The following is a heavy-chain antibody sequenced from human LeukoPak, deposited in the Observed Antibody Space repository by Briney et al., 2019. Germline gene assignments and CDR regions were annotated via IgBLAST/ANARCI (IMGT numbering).Heavy chain of an antibody. J-gene: IGHJ4*02. Sequence: KSSETLSLTCTVSGGSISSGGYYWSWIRQHPGEGLEWIGYIYYSGSTYYNPSLKSRVTISVDTSKNQFSLKLSSVTAADTAVYYCARGHYDSSGYCFDYWGQGTLVTVSS. CDR2: IYYSGST. CDR3: ARGHYDSSGYCFDY. CDR1: GGSISSGGYY. V-gene: IGHV4-31*03. D-gene: IGHD3-22*01.